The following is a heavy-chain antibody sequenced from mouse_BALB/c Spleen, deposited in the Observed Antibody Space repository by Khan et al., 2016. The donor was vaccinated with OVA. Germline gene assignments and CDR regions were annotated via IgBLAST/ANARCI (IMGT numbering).Heavy chain of an antibody. CDR1: GYTFTDYY. V-gene: IGHV1-77*01. CDR3: ARRNYFGYTFAY. CDR2: IYPGSGNT. Sequence: QVRLQQSGAEPARPGASVKLSCKASGYTFTDYYINWVKQRTGQGLEWIGEIYPGSGNTYYNEKFKDKATLTADKSSTTAYMQLSSLTSEDSAVYFCARRNYFGYTFAYWGQGTLVTVSA. D-gene: IGHD1-2*01. J-gene: IGHJ3*01.